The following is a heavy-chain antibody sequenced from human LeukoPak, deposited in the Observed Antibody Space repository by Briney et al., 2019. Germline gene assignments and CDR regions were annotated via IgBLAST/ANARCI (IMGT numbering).Heavy chain of an antibody. CDR3: ARDPRDGYTY. V-gene: IGHV3-21*01. CDR1: GFTFSSYS. Sequence: PGGSLRLSCAASGFTFSSYSMNWVRQAPGKGREWVSSISSSSSYIYYADSVKGRFTISRDNAKNSLYLQMNSVRAEDTAVYYCARDPRDGYTYWGQGTLVTVSS. D-gene: IGHD5-24*01. CDR2: ISSSSSYI. J-gene: IGHJ4*02.